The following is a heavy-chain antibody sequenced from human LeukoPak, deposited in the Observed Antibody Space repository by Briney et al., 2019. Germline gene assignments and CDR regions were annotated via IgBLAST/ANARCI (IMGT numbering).Heavy chain of an antibody. Sequence: GGSLRLSCAASGFTFSSYSMNWVRQAPGKGLEWVSSISSSSSYIYYADSVKGRFTISRDNTKNSLYLQMNSLRAEDTAVYYCASRVYDSSGKGGFDYWGQGTLVTVSS. J-gene: IGHJ4*02. V-gene: IGHV3-21*01. D-gene: IGHD3-22*01. CDR2: ISSSSSYI. CDR1: GFTFSSYS. CDR3: ASRVYDSSGKGGFDY.